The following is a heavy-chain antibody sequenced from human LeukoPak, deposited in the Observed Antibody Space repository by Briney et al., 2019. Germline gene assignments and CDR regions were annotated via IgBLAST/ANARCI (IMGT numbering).Heavy chain of an antibody. Sequence: SSETLSLTCTVSGGSISSYYWSWIRQPAGKGLEWIGRIYTSGSTNYNPSLKSRVTMSADTSKNQFSLNLSAVTAADTAVYYCAIRPLAATIDYWGQGTLVTVSS. V-gene: IGHV4-4*07. CDR1: GGSISSYY. CDR3: AIRPLAATIDY. J-gene: IGHJ4*02. CDR2: IYTSGST. D-gene: IGHD2-15*01.